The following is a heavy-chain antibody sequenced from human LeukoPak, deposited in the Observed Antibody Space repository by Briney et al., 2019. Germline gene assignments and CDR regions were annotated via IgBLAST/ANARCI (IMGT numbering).Heavy chain of an antibody. Sequence: PSQTLSLTCTVSDDSIRSGIYYWSWIRQPAGKGLEWIGRIYTSGITTDNPSLKSRFTISVDTSKNQISLKLSSVTAADTAAYYCARVRKYHDRSGYSADYFDYWGQGILVTVSS. CDR2: IYTSGIT. CDR3: ARVRKYHDRSGYSADYFDY. D-gene: IGHD3-22*01. V-gene: IGHV4-61*02. CDR1: DDSIRSGIYY. J-gene: IGHJ4*02.